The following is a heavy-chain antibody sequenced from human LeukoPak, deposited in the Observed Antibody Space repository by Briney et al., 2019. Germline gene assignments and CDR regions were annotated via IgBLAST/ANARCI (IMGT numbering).Heavy chain of an antibody. J-gene: IGHJ4*02. Sequence: GGSLRLSCAASGFTLSSYGMHWVRQAPGKGLEWVAFIRYDRSNEYYADSVKGRFTISRDNSKNTLYLQMNSLRVEDTAVYYCAKRYSSSWASFDYWGQGTPVTVSS. CDR2: IRYDRSNE. CDR3: AKRYSSSWASFDY. V-gene: IGHV3-30*02. CDR1: GFTLSSYG. D-gene: IGHD6-13*01.